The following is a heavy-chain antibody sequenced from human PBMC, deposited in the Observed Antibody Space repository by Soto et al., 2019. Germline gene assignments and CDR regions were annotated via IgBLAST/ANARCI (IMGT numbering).Heavy chain of an antibody. V-gene: IGHV1-18*01. D-gene: IGHD3-9*01. J-gene: IGHJ6*02. CDR1: GYTFTNYG. Sequence: ASVKVSCKASGYTFTNYGISWVRQAPGQGLEWMGWISAYNGNTNYAQKLQGRVTMTTDTSTSTAYMELRSLRSDDTAVYYCARLRLVTAFGYYYYGMDVWGQGTTVTVSS. CDR3: ARLRLVTAFGYYYYGMDV. CDR2: ISAYNGNT.